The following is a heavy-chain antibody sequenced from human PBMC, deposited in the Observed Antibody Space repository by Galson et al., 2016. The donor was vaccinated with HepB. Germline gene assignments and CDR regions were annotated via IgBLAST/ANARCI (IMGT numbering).Heavy chain of an antibody. CDR3: ARATVTKRGPFDS. D-gene: IGHD4-17*01. CDR1: GYTFTSYY. V-gene: IGHV1-46*01. CDR2: INPSRGST. J-gene: IGHJ4*02. Sequence: SVKVSCKASGYTFTSYYMHWVRQAPGLGLEWMGIINPSRGSTTYAQKFQGRVTMTRDTSASTVHVELSSLRSEDTAVYYCARATVTKRGPFDSWGQGTLVIVSS.